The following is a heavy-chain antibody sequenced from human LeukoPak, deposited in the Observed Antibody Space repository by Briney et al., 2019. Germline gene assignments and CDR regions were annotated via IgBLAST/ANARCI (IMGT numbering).Heavy chain of an antibody. J-gene: IGHJ4*02. CDR1: GGSISSSPYW. V-gene: IGHV4-39*01. D-gene: IGHD3/OR15-3a*01. Sequence: SETLSLTCTVSGGSISSSPYWWSWIRQPPGKGREWIGTIYFSGSTFYHPSLEGRVSISADRSKNQFSLKLASVTAADTAVYYCARRAYGTGFDYWGQGTVVTVSS. CDR3: ARRAYGTGFDY. CDR2: IYFSGST.